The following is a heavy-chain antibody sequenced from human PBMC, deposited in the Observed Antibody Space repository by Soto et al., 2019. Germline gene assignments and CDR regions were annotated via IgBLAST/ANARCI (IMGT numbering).Heavy chain of an antibody. D-gene: IGHD4-17*01. CDR2: ISTTSTPI. Sequence: EVQLVESGGDLVQPGGSLRLSCAASGFTFRSYSMNWVRQAPGKGLEWVSFISTTSTPIYYADSVKGRFTISRDNVKNSLYLQMNSLRAEDTAVYYCARYDYGNYGGAFDIWGQGTVVTVSS. J-gene: IGHJ3*02. V-gene: IGHV3-48*01. CDR1: GFTFRSYS. CDR3: ARYDYGNYGGAFDI.